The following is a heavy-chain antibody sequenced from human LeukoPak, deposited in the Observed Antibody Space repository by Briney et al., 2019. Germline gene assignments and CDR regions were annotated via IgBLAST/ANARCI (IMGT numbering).Heavy chain of an antibody. J-gene: IGHJ5*02. V-gene: IGHV1-18*01. Sequence: ASVKVSCKASGYTFTTYGITWVRQAPGQGLESMGWISVYNGNTNYAQKLQGRVTMTTDTSTSTAYMELRSLRSDDTAVYYCARAIYYYNSGSYPQRGWFDPWGQGTLVTVSS. CDR2: ISVYNGNT. CDR1: GYTFTTYG. CDR3: ARAIYYYNSGSYPQRGWFDP. D-gene: IGHD3-10*01.